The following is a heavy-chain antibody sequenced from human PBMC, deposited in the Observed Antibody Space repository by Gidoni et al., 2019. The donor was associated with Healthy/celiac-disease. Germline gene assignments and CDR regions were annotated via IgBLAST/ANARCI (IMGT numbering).Heavy chain of an antibody. CDR1: GGSISSYY. CDR3: ARGKYYYDSSGYYWRFDY. CDR2: IYYSGST. Sequence: QVQLQESGPGLVKPSETLSLTCTVSGGSISSYYWSWIRQPPGKGLEWIGYIYYSGSTNYNPSLKSRVTISVDTSKNQFSLKLSSVTAADTAVYYCARGKYYYDSSGYYWRFDYWGQGTLVTVSS. D-gene: IGHD3-22*01. J-gene: IGHJ4*02. V-gene: IGHV4-59*01.